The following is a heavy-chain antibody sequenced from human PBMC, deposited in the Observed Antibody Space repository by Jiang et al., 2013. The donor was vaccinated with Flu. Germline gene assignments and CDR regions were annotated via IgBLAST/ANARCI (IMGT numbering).Heavy chain of an antibody. Sequence: GPGLVKPSETLSLTCTVSGGSISSYYWIWIRQPAEKGLEWIGRIYSSGSTNYNPSLKSRVTMSVDMSKSHFSPELSSVTAADTAVYYCARESYGDYHLDYWGQGTLVTVSS. CDR2: IYSSGST. CDR3: ARESYGDYHLDY. D-gene: IGHD4-17*01. J-gene: IGHJ4*02. CDR1: GGSISSYY. V-gene: IGHV4-4*07.